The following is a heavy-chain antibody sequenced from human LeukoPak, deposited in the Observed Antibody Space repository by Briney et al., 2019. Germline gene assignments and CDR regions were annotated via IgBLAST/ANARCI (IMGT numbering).Heavy chain of an antibody. D-gene: IGHD6-13*01. V-gene: IGHV1-2*02. CDR2: INPNSGAT. CDR1: GYTFTGYY. CDR3: ARAVGDSSSWVYYFDY. Sequence: ASVKVSFKASGYTFTGYYLHWVRQAPGQGLEWMGWINPNSGATNYAQKFQGRVTMTRDTSISTAYMELSSLRSEDTAVYYCARAVGDSSSWVYYFDYWGQGTLVTVSS. J-gene: IGHJ4*02.